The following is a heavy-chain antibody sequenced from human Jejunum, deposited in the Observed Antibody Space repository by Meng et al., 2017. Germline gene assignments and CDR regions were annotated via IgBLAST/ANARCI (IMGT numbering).Heavy chain of an antibody. D-gene: IGHD5-24*01. V-gene: IGHV3-21*01. CDR3: ARIRVERATGTAFDI. Sequence: GGSLRLSREASGFSFASYSVNWVRQAPGKGLEWVSSISSSSAYIYYADSVKGRFTISRDNAKNSLLLQMNSLRAEDTAIYYCARIRVERATGTAFDIWGQGTMVTVSS. CDR2: ISSSSAYI. CDR1: GFSFASYS. J-gene: IGHJ3*02.